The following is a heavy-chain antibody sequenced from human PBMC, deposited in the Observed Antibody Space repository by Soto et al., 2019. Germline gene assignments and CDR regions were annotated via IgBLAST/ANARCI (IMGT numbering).Heavy chain of an antibody. CDR3: ARDEYRLLSTQPYYYHGMDV. V-gene: IGHV4-4*07. D-gene: IGHD2-2*01. CDR2: IYTSGST. Sequence: QVQLQESGPGLVKPSETLSLTCTVSGGSISSYYWSWIPQPAGKGLEWIGRIYTSGSTNYNPSLKRRVTMSVDTSKKQFSLRLSSVSAADTAVYYCARDEYRLLSTQPYYYHGMDVWSQGTTVTVS. CDR1: GGSISSYY. J-gene: IGHJ6*02.